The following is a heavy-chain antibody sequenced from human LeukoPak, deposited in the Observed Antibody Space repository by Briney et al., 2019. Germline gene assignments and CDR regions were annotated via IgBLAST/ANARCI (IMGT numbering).Heavy chain of an antibody. CDR1: GDTFNNYA. J-gene: IGHJ4*02. Sequence: GASVKVSCKASGDTFNNYAISWVRQAPGQGLEWMGRIIPILDIANYAQKFQGRVTITADKSMTTAYMELSSLRSEDTALYYCAKTGGYDTPGLYFDYWGRGTLVTVSS. V-gene: IGHV1-69*04. D-gene: IGHD5-12*01. CDR3: AKTGGYDTPGLYFDY. CDR2: IIPILDIA.